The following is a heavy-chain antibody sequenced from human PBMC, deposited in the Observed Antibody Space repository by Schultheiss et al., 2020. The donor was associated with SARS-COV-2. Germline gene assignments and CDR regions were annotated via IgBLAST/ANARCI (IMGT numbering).Heavy chain of an antibody. D-gene: IGHD3-10*01. CDR1: GFTFRSHS. V-gene: IGHV4-34*01. CDR3: ARMWFGDLTLDP. Sequence: GSLRLSCAASGFTFRSHSMTWVRQAPGKGLEWIGEINHSGSTNYNPSLKSRVTISVDTSKNQFSLKLSSVTAADTAVYYCARMWFGDLTLDPWGQGTLVTVSS. J-gene: IGHJ5*02. CDR2: INHSGST.